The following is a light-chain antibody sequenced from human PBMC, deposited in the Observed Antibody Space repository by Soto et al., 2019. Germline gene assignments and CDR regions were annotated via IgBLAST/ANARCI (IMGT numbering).Light chain of an antibody. CDR3: QQDYNLPET. CDR1: QSVSSSY. CDR2: GAS. J-gene: IGKJ1*01. V-gene: IGKV3D-7*01. Sequence: EIVLTQSPATLSLSPGERATLSCRASQSVSSSYLTWYQQKPGQAPRLLIYGASTRATSIPARFSGSGSGTDFTLTISSLQPEDFAVYYCQQDYNLPETFGQGTKVDIK.